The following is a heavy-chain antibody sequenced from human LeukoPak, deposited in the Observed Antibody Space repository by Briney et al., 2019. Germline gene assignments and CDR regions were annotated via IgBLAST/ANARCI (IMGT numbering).Heavy chain of an antibody. J-gene: IGHJ4*02. Sequence: NPGGSLRLSCAASGFTFSTYTMNWVRQAPGQGLEWVSSITSNGYYIYYADSVKGRFTISRDNAKNSLYLQMNSLRAEDTAIYYCARDGSGWSYFDYWGQGTLVTVSS. D-gene: IGHD6-19*01. V-gene: IGHV3-21*01. CDR1: GFTFSTYT. CDR3: ARDGSGWSYFDY. CDR2: ITSNGYYI.